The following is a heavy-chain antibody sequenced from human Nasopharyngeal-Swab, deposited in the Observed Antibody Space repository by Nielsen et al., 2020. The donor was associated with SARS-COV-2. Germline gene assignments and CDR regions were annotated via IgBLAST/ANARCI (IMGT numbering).Heavy chain of an antibody. CDR1: GYTFTGYY. D-gene: IGHD6-19*01. V-gene: IGHV1-2*06. CDR3: ARDPTSVAGTGDYYYGMDV. CDR2: INPNSGGT. J-gene: IGHJ6*02. Sequence: ASVKVSCNASGYTFTGYYMHWVRQAPGQGLEWMGRINPNSGGTNYAQKFQGRVTMTRDTSISTAYMELSRLRSDDTAVYYCARDPTSVAGTGDYYYGMDVWGQGTTVTVSS.